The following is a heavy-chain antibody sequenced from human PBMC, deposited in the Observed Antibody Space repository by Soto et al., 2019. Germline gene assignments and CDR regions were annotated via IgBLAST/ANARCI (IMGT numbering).Heavy chain of an antibody. CDR2: IYYSGST. CDR3: ARVLLELSPSIYYYYYGMDV. J-gene: IGHJ6*02. Sequence: QVQLQESGPGLVKPSETLSLTCTVSGGSISSYYWSWIRQPPGKGLEWIGYIYYSGSTNYNPSLKSRVTISVDTSKNQFSLKLSSVTAADTAVYYCARVLLELSPSIYYYYYGMDVWGQGTTVTVSS. CDR1: GGSISSYY. D-gene: IGHD1-7*01. V-gene: IGHV4-59*01.